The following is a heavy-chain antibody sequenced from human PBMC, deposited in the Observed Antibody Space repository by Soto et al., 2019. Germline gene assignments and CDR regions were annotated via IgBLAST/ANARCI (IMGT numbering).Heavy chain of an antibody. CDR2: INHSGST. CDR3: ARTMVRGVNSFGWFDP. V-gene: IGHV4-34*01. CDR1: GGSFSGYY. J-gene: IGHJ5*02. Sequence: SETLSLTCAVYGGSFSGYYWSWIRQPPGKGLEWIGEINHSGSTNYNPSLKSRVTISVDTSKNQFSLKLSSVTAADTAVYYCARTMVRGVNSFGWFDPWGQGTLVTVSS. D-gene: IGHD3-10*01.